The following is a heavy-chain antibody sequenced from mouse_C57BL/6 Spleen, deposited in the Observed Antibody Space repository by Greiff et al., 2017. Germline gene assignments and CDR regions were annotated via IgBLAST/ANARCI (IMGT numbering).Heavy chain of an antibody. CDR2: IDPSDSYT. V-gene: IGHV1-69*01. CDR3: ARVMVTRVFDY. J-gene: IGHJ2*01. D-gene: IGHD2-3*01. Sequence: QVQLQQPGAELVMPGASVKLSCKASGYTFTSYWMHWVKQRPGQGLEWIGEIDPSDSYTNYNQKFKGKSTLTVDKSSSTAYMQLSSLTSEDSAVYYCARVMVTRVFDYWGQGTTLTVSS. CDR1: GYTFTSYW.